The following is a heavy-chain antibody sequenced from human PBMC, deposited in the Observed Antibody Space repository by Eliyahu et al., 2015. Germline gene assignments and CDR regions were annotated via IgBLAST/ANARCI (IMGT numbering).Heavy chain of an antibody. Sequence: QVQLVQSGAEVKKPGSSVKVSCKASGGTFXSCAIRWVRQAPGQGLEWMGGIIPIFGTANYAQKFQGRVTITADESTSTAYMELSSLRSEDTAVYYCARDRDGYSYGINWFDPWGQGTLVTVSS. CDR3: ARDRDGYSYGINWFDP. J-gene: IGHJ5*02. V-gene: IGHV1-69*01. CDR2: IIPIFGTA. CDR1: GGTFXSCA. D-gene: IGHD5-18*01.